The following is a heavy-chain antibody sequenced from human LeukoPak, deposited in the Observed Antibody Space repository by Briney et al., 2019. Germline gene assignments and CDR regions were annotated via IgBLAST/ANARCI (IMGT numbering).Heavy chain of an antibody. CDR1: GGTFSSYA. CDR3: ARQGSGWYYFDY. Sequence: GASVKVSCEASGGTFSSYAISWVRQAPGQGLEWMGGIIPIFGTANYAQKFQGRVTITADESTSTAYMELSSLRSEDTAVYYCARQGSGWYYFDYWGQGTLVTVSS. D-gene: IGHD6-19*01. CDR2: IIPIFGTA. V-gene: IGHV1-69*13. J-gene: IGHJ4*02.